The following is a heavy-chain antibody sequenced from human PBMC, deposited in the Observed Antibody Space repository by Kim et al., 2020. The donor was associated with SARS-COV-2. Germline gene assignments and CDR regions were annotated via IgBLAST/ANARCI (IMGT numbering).Heavy chain of an antibody. CDR2: IIPIFGTA. Sequence: SVKVSCKASGGTFSSYAISWVRQAPGQGLEWMGGIIPIFGTANYAQKFQGRATITAAESTSTAYMVLSSLRSEDTPVFYFVSYSGYDILTGWGGNYYGM. CDR3: VSYSGYDILTGWGGNYYGM. J-gene: IGHJ6*01. D-gene: IGHD3-9*01. V-gene: IGHV1-69*13. CDR1: GGTFSSYA.